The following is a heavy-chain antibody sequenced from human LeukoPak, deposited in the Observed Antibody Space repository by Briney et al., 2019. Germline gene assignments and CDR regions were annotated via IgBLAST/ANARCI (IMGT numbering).Heavy chain of an antibody. Sequence: PGGSLRLSCAASGFTFSSYAMSWVRQAPGKGLEWDSAISGSGGSTYYADSVKGRFTISRDNSKNTLYLQMNSLRAEDTAVYYCAKAVHPTYYYDSSGYDYWGQGTLVTVSS. CDR1: GFTFSSYA. CDR3: AKAVHPTYYYDSSGYDY. D-gene: IGHD3-22*01. CDR2: ISGSGGST. J-gene: IGHJ4*02. V-gene: IGHV3-23*01.